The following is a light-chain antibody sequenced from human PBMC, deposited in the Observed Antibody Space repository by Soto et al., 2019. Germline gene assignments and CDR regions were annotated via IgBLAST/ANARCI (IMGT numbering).Light chain of an antibody. J-gene: IGLJ2*01. Sequence: QSALTQPPSASGSPGQSVTISCTGTSSDVGGHNYVSWYQQRSGKAPKLIIYEVTQRPSGVSDRFSGSKSGNTATLTVSGLQAEDEADYHCSSYAGINTLVFGGGTKLTVL. V-gene: IGLV2-8*01. CDR1: SSDVGGHNY. CDR2: EVT. CDR3: SSYAGINTLV.